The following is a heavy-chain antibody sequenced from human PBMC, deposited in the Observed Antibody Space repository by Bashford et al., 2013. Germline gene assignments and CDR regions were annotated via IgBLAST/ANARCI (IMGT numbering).Heavy chain of an antibody. Sequence: VRQAPGKGLEWVSSVSGGGTTVDYADSVKGRFTISRDNSQNTAYLQMSSLRAEDTAEYYCVRVGYCGGDCYKYFDSWGQGTLVTVSS. CDR3: VRVGYCGGDCYKYFDS. CDR2: VSGGGTTV. D-gene: IGHD2-21*02. V-gene: IGHV3-23*01. J-gene: IGHJ4*02.